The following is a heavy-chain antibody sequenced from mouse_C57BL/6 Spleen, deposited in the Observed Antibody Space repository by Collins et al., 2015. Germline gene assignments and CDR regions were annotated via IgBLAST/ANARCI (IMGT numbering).Heavy chain of an antibody. V-gene: IGHV5-9-1*01. CDR3: ARSDSSGYGDY. D-gene: IGHD3-2*01. J-gene: IGHJ2*01. CDR1: GFTFSSYA. CDR2: SSGGSYT. Sequence: EVMLVESGGGLVKPGGSLKLSCAASGFTFSSYAISSGGSYTYYPDSVKGRFTISRDNAKNTLYLQMSSLRSEDTAMYYCARSDSSGYGDYWGQGTTLTVSS.